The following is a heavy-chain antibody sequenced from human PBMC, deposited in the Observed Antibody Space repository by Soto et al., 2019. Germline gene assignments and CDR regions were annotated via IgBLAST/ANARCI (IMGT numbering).Heavy chain of an antibody. CDR2: IIPVLGIA. V-gene: IGHV1-69*02. D-gene: IGHD6-19*01. J-gene: IGHJ4*02. CDR1: GGTFSSYP. Sequence: SVKVSCKASGGTFSSYPISWVRQAPGQGLEWMGRIIPVLGIANYAQKFQGRVTITADKSTSTAYMELSSLRSEDTAVYYCAAVLDGRYYFDYWGQGTLVTVSS. CDR3: AAVLDGRYYFDY.